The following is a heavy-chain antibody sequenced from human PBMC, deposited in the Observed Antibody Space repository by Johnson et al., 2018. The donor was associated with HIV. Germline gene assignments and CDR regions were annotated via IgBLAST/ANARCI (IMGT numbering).Heavy chain of an antibody. CDR2: IHSDGSSR. D-gene: IGHD1-1*01. V-gene: IGHV3-74*01. Sequence: VQLVESGGGLVQPGGSLRLSCAASGFTFSSFRMHWVRQVPGKGQVWASRIHSDGSSRRYADSVKGRFTISRDNSKNTLYLQMHSLRIEDTAVYYCAREELEPDVFDIWGQGTMVTVSS. CDR3: AREELEPDVFDI. J-gene: IGHJ3*02. CDR1: GFTFSSFR.